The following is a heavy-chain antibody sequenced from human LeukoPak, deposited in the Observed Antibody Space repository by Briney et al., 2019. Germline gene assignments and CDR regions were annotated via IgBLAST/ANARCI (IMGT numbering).Heavy chain of an antibody. CDR2: ITSDGSTT. CDR3: AREDGSNYDY. V-gene: IGHV3-74*01. CDR1: GFSLSDYW. J-gene: IGHJ4*02. D-gene: IGHD1-26*01. Sequence: PGGSLRLSCVGSGFSLSDYWMHWVRQTPGKGLMWVSRITSDGSTTWYADSVKGRFTVSRDNAKNTLFLEMNSLRDEDTAVYYCAREDGSNYDYWGQGTLVTVSS.